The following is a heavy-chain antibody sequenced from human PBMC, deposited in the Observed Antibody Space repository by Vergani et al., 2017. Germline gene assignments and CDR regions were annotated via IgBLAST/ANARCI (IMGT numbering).Heavy chain of an antibody. CDR2: IIPIFGTA. V-gene: IGHV1-69*06. Sequence: QVQLVQSGAEVKKPGSSVKVSCKASGGTFSSYAISWVRQAPGQGLEWMGGIIPIFGTANYAQKFQGRVTITADKSTSTAYMELSSLRSEDTAVYYCARDGRGRNYYGSGSDYNYFDYWGQGTLVTVSS. J-gene: IGHJ4*02. CDR1: GGTFSSYA. D-gene: IGHD3-10*01. CDR3: ARDGRGRNYYGSGSDYNYFDY.